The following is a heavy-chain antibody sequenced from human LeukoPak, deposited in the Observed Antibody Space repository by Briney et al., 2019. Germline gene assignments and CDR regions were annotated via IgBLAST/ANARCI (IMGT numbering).Heavy chain of an antibody. CDR3: AREGGSYSVNWFDP. J-gene: IGHJ5*02. D-gene: IGHD1-26*01. V-gene: IGHV1-69*13. Sequence: SMKVSCKASGGTFSSYAISWVRQAPGQGLEWMGGIIPIFGTANYAQKFQGRVTITADESTSTAYMELSSLRSEDTAVYYCAREGGSYSVNWFDPWGQGTLVTVSS. CDR2: IIPIFGTA. CDR1: GGTFSSYA.